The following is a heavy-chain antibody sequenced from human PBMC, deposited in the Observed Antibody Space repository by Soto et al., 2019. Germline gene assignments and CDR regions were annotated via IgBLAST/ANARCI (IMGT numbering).Heavy chain of an antibody. Sequence: EVQLVESGGGLVQPGGSLRLSCAASGFSISTYWMHWVRQVPGKGLVWVSRINSDGISTSYADSVRGRFTISRDNAKNTLYLQMNSLRGEDTAVYYCARGQGGYPSSWHDYWGQGTLVSVSS. V-gene: IGHV3-74*01. CDR2: INSDGIST. CDR3: ARGQGGYPSSWHDY. D-gene: IGHD6-13*01. CDR1: GFSISTYW. J-gene: IGHJ4*02.